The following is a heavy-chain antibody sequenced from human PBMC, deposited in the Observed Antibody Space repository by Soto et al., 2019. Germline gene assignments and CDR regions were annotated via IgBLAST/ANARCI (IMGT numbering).Heavy chain of an antibody. CDR1: GASISSGGYY. J-gene: IGHJ4*02. CDR3: ANVGPPSRPRMGSLDV. CDR2: IYHSGTS. D-gene: IGHD2-8*01. Sequence: QVQLQESGPGPVKPSQTLSLTCTVSGASISSGGYYWSWIRQDPGKGLEWLGYIYHSGTSYYIPSLQSRLTMSIDASKNQLSLNLRSVTAADTAVYFCANVGPPSRPRMGSLDVWGQGILVTVSS. V-gene: IGHV4-31*03.